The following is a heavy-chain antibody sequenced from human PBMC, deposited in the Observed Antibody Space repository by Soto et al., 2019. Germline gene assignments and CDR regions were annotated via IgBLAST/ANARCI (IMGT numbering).Heavy chain of an antibody. D-gene: IGHD3-10*01. V-gene: IGHV1-18*01. CDR1: GYTFTSYG. CDR2: ISAYNGNT. CDR3: ATYHYGSGSQDYYGMDV. J-gene: IGHJ6*02. Sequence: QVQLVQSGAEVKKPGASVKVSCKASGYTFTSYGISWVRQAPGQGLEWMGWISAYNGNTNCAQKLQGRVTMTTDTPTSTAYMELGSLRSDDTAVYYCATYHYGSGSQDYYGMDVRGQGTTVTVSS.